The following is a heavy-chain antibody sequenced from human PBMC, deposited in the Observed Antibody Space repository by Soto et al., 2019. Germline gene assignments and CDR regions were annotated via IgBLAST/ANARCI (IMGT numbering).Heavy chain of an antibody. CDR2: ISDSGNT. V-gene: IGHV4-59*01. D-gene: IGHD4-17*01. J-gene: IGHJ5*02. CDR1: GGSPSSNY. Sequence: QVQLLESGPGLVNPSETLSLTCSVSGGSPSSNYWSWIRQPPGKGLEWIGCISDSGNTYYNPSLQSRVTISIDTSTNQFLLDLTSVTTADTAVYYCARVPTTVTHPKSPFLVDRDGKDESFAPWGQGTLVIVSS. CDR3: ARVPTTVTHPKSPFLVDRDGKDESFAP.